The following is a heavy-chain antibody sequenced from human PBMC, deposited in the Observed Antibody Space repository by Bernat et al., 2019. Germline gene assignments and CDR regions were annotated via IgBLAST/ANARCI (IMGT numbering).Heavy chain of an antibody. CDR3: ARRLSSSWDY. CDR2: ISSSSSYI. CDR1: GFTFSSYA. Sequence: EVQLLESGGGLVQPGGSLRLSCAASGFTFSSYAMSWVRQAPGKGLEWVSSISSSSSYIYYADSVKGRFTISRDNAKNSLYLQMNSLRAEDTAVYYCARRLSSSWDYWGQGTLVTVSS. D-gene: IGHD6-13*01. V-gene: IGHV3-21*01. J-gene: IGHJ4*02.